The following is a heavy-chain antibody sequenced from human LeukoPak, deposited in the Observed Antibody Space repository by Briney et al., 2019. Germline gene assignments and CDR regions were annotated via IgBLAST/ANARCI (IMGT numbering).Heavy chain of an antibody. CDR2: ISAYNGNT. CDR1: GYTFTSYG. V-gene: IGHV1-18*01. D-gene: IGHD5-18*01. Sequence: ASVKVSCKASGYTFTSYGISWMRQAPGQGLEWMGWISAYNGNTNYAQKLQGRVTMTTDTSTSTAYMELRSLRSDDTAVYYCARDLQLWSTADYWGQGTLVTVSS. CDR3: ARDLQLWSTADY. J-gene: IGHJ4*02.